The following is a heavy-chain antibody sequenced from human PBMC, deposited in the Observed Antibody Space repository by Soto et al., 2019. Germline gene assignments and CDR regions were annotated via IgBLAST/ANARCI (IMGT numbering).Heavy chain of an antibody. CDR2: ISGSGGST. V-gene: IGHV3-23*01. CDR3: AKWSQLLPEISVVSIGGGSWFDP. D-gene: IGHD3-16*01. J-gene: IGHJ5*02. CDR1: GFTFSSYA. Sequence: PGGSLRLSCAASGFTFSSYAMSWVRQAPGKGLEWVSAISGSGGSTYYADSVKGRFTISRDNSKNTLYLQMNSLRAEDTAVYYCAKWSQLLPEISVVSIGGGSWFDPWGQGTLVTVSS.